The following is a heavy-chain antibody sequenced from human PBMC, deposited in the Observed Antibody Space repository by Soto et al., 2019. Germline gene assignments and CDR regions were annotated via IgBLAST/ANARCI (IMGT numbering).Heavy chain of an antibody. Sequence: QGQLVQSGPEVKKPGASVKVSCKTSGYTFSRYGISWVRQAPGQGLEWMGWISGYNGDTNYAQKAQGRVTMTIDTSTYTDYMELRSLTSDDTAIYYCAKNGQPAYYYYGMDVWGQGTTVTVSS. CDR2: ISGYNGDT. J-gene: IGHJ6*02. CDR3: AKNGQPAYYYYGMDV. CDR1: GYTFSRYG. V-gene: IGHV1-18*01. D-gene: IGHD2-8*01.